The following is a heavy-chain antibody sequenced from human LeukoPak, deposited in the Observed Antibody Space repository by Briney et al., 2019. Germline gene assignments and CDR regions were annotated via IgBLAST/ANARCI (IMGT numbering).Heavy chain of an antibody. CDR1: GGSFSGYY. D-gene: IGHD3-10*01. CDR2: INHSGST. CDR3: ARRGANWFDP. J-gene: IGHJ5*02. V-gene: IGHV4-34*01. Sequence: SETLSLTCAVYGGSFSGYYWSWIRQPPGKGLELIGEINHSGSTNYNPSLKSRVTISVDTSKNQFSLKLSSVTAADTAVYYCARRGANWFDPWGQGTLVTVSS.